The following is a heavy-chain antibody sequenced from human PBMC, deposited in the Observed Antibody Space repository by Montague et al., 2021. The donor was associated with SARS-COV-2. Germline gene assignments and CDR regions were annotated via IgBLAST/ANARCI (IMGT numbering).Heavy chain of an antibody. CDR2: VNLSGST. J-gene: IGHJ4*02. D-gene: IGHD3-22*01. Sequence: SETLSLTCAVYGGSFSGYYWSWIRQPPGKGLEWIGEVNLSGSTXXXPSXXXRVTISVDTSKNQSSLKLSSVTAADTAVYYCARVAGGYYHDSSAYFDYWGQGSLVTVSS. V-gene: IGHV4-34*01. CDR1: GGSFSGYY. CDR3: ARVAGGYYHDSSAYFDY.